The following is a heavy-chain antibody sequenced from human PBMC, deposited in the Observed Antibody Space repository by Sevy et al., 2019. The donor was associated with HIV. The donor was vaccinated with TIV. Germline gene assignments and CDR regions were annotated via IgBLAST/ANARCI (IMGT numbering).Heavy chain of an antibody. V-gene: IGHV1-24*01. CDR2: FDPEDGDPEDGKT. CDR3: ATTKDYYDSSGYPFDY. D-gene: IGHD3-22*01. Sequence: ASVKVSCKVSGYTLTQFSMHWVRXXPGKGLEWMTTFDPEDGDPEDGKTIYAQKFLGRVTMTEDTSTDTAYMELSSLRSDDTAVYYCATTKDYYDSSGYPFDYWGQGTLVTVSS. CDR1: GYTLTQFS. J-gene: IGHJ4*02.